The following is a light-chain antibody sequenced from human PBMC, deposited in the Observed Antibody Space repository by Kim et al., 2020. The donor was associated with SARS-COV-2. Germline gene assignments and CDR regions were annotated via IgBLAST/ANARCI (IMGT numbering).Light chain of an antibody. Sequence: ELTQPPSASGTPGQRVTISCSGSSSNIGSNYVYWYQQLPGTAPKLLIYRNNQRPSGVPDRFSGSKAGTSASLAISGLRSEDEADYYCAAWDDSLSGWVFGGGTKLTVL. CDR1: SSNIGSNY. CDR3: AAWDDSLSGWV. CDR2: RNN. V-gene: IGLV1-47*01. J-gene: IGLJ3*02.